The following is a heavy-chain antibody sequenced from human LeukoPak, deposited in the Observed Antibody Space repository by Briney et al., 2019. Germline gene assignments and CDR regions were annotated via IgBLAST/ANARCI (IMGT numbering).Heavy chain of an antibody. V-gene: IGHV3-33*01. CDR3: ARGGAFGDRTYYFDS. D-gene: IGHD4-17*01. J-gene: IGHJ4*02. CDR2: IWYDGSNK. CDR1: GFTFSSFA. Sequence: PGGSLRLSCAASGFTFSSFAMNWVRQAPGKGLEWVAVIWYDGSNKYYADSVKGRFTISRDNSKKTVYLQMNSLGTEDKAVYYCARGGAFGDRTYYFDSWGQGILVTVSS.